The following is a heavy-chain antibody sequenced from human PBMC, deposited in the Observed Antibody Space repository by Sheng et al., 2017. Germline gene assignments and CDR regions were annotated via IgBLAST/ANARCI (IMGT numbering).Heavy chain of an antibody. D-gene: IGHD7-27*01. J-gene: IGHJ3*01. CDR3: AKRRLGTEGAFPV. Sequence: VQSGAEMRSPGASVKVSCQTPAFTSTAFFIHWVRQAPGQGLEWMGRIPTRIAVTQIMQRNFRAGSTMSRDTAGTTLFLEVTSLTYDDTAVYFCAKRRLGTEGAFPVWGQGTTVIV. CDR1: AFTSTAFF. CDR2: IPTRIAVT. V-gene: IGHV1-2*06.